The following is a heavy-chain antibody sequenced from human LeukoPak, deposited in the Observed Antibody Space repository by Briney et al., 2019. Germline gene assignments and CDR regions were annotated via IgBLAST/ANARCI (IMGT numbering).Heavy chain of an antibody. CDR2: INWNGDST. J-gene: IGHJ4*02. CDR3: ARKVRFLEWLLVAPLDY. CDR1: GFTFDEYG. V-gene: IGHV3-20*04. Sequence: GGSLRLPCAASGFTFDEYGMSWVRQAPGKGLEWVSGINWNGDSTGYADSVKGRFTISRDNAKNSPYLQMNSLRADDTAFYYCARKVRFLEWLLVAPLDYWGQGSLVTVSS. D-gene: IGHD3-3*01.